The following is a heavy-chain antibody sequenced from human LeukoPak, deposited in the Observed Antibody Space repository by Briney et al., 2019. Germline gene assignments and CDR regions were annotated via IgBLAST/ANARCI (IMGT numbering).Heavy chain of an antibody. V-gene: IGHV3-23*01. CDR1: GLSFSSFA. Sequence: GGSLRLSCAATGLSFSSFAMSWVRQAPGKGLECVSSISGSGGSTNHADSVKGRFTISRDNSKNTLYLQMNSLRAEGTAVYYCAKVWTAYSDDYFDYWGQGTLVTVSS. J-gene: IGHJ4*02. CDR2: ISGSGGST. D-gene: IGHD3/OR15-3a*01. CDR3: AKVWTAYSDDYFDY.